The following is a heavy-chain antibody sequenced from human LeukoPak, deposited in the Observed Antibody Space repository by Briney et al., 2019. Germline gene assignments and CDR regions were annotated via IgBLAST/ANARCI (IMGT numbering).Heavy chain of an antibody. D-gene: IGHD1-26*01. V-gene: IGHV3-30*18. J-gene: IGHJ4*02. CDR2: ISYDGSNK. CDR3: AKAWSGWELNY. Sequence: PGGSLRLSCAASGFTFSSYGMHWVRQAPGKGLEWVAVISYDGSNKYYADSVKGRFTISRGNSKNTLYLQMNSLRAEDTAVYYCAKAWSGWELNYWGQGALVTVSS. CDR1: GFTFSSYG.